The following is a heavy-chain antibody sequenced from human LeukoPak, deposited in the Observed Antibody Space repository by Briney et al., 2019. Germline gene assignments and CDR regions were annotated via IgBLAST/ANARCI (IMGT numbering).Heavy chain of an antibody. J-gene: IGHJ6*03. CDR1: GFTFSSYG. Sequence: GGSLRLSCAASGFTFSSYGMSWVRQAPGKGLEWVSAISGSGGSTYYADSVKGRFTISRDNSKNTLYLQMNSLRAEDTAVYYCAKPMVRGVIIRPYYYYYMDVWGKGTMVTISS. D-gene: IGHD3-10*01. CDR3: AKPMVRGVIIRPYYYYYMDV. CDR2: ISGSGGST. V-gene: IGHV3-23*01.